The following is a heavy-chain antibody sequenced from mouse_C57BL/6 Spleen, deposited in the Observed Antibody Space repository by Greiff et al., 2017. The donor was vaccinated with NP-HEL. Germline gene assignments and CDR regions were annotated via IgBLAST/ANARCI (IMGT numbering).Heavy chain of an antibody. CDR3: TGGGLSFFDY. Sequence: DVMLVESGGGLVQPGGSMKLSCVASGFTFSNYWMNWVRQSPEKGLEWVAQIRLKSDNYATHYAESVKGRFTISRDDSKSSVYLQMNNLRAEDTGIYYCTGGGLSFFDYWGQGTTLTVSS. CDR2: IRLKSDNYAT. J-gene: IGHJ2*01. V-gene: IGHV6-3*01. D-gene: IGHD1-1*02. CDR1: GFTFSNYW.